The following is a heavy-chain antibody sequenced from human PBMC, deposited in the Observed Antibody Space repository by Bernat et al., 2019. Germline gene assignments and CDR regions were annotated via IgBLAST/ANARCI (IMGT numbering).Heavy chain of an antibody. J-gene: IGHJ3*02. Sequence: QVQLVESGGGVVQPGRSLRLSCAASGFTFSSYAMHWVRQAPGKGLEWVAVISYDGSNKYYADSVQGRFTISRDNSKNTLYLQMNSLRAEDTAVYYCARGMLWFGELDAFDIWGQGTMVTVSS. CDR1: GFTFSSYA. D-gene: IGHD3-10*01. V-gene: IGHV3-30-3*01. CDR3: ARGMLWFGELDAFDI. CDR2: ISYDGSNK.